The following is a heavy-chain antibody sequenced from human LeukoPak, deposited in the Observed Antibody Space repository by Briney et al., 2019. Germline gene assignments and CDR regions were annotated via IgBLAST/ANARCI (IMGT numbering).Heavy chain of an antibody. Sequence: GRSLRLSCESSGFRFSSYSIHWVRQTPDRGLEWVADISYDGNRKEYADSVKGRNSLARDNTRERLYLQINSLSLDDPGMYYCARDLGYGDTQVYVGPWGKGNLDSVSS. CDR3: ARDLGYGDTQVYVGP. V-gene: IGHV3-30*13. CDR1: GFRFSSYS. D-gene: IGHD4-17*01. J-gene: IGHJ1*01. CDR2: ISYDGNRK.